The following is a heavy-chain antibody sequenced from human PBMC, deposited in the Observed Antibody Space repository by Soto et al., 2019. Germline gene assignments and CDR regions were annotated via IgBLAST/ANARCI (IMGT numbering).Heavy chain of an antibody. CDR2: ISAYNGNT. J-gene: IGHJ3*02. V-gene: IGHV1-18*01. CDR3: ARELRYYYDSSGEDAFDI. D-gene: IGHD3-22*01. Sequence: ASLKVSCKASGYTFTSYGISWVRQAPGQGLEWMGWISAYNGNTNYAQKLQGRVTMTTDTSTSTAYMELRSLRSDDTAVYYCARELRYYYDSSGEDAFDIWGQGTMVTVSS. CDR1: GYTFTSYG.